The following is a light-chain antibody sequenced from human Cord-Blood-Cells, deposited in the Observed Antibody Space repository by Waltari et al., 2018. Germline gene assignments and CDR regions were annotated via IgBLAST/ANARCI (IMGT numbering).Light chain of an antibody. V-gene: IGLV2-8*01. CDR3: SSYAGSNNVV. J-gene: IGLJ2*01. CDR2: EVS. Sequence: SALTQPPSASGSPGRSVTISCTATSSDVGGYNYVSWYQQHPGKAPKLMIYEVSKRPSGVPDRFSGSKSGNTASLTVSGLQAEDEADYYCSSYAGSNNVVFGGGTKLTVL. CDR1: SSDVGGYNY.